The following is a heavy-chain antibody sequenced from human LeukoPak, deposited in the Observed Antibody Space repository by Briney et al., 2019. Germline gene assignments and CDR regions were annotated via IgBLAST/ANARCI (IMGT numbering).Heavy chain of an antibody. CDR1: GFTFSSYG. CDR2: IWYDGSNK. CDR3: ARGFFGSGYYYDSWQVDY. V-gene: IGHV3-33*01. J-gene: IGHJ4*02. D-gene: IGHD3-22*01. Sequence: GGSLRLSCAASGFTFSSYGMHWVRQAPGKGLEWVAVIWYDGSNKYYADSVKGRFTISRDNYKNTLYLQMNSVRAEDTAVYYCARGFFGSGYYYDSWQVDYWGQGTLVTVSS.